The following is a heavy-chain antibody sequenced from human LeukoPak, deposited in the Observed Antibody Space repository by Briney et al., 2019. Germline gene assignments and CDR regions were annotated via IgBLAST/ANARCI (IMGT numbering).Heavy chain of an antibody. V-gene: IGHV3-7*01. Sequence: GGSLRLSCAASGFTFSSYWMSWVRQAPGKGLEWVANIKQDGSEKYYVDSVKGRFTISRDNAKNSLYLQMYSLRAEDTAVYYCAREDWNDVNFYYSYYMDVWGKGTTATVSS. CDR3: AREDWNDVNFYYSYYMDV. CDR1: GFTFSSYW. J-gene: IGHJ6*03. CDR2: IKQDGSEK. D-gene: IGHD1-1*01.